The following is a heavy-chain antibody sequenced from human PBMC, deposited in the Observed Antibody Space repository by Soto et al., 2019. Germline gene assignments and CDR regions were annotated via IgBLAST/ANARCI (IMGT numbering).Heavy chain of an antibody. J-gene: IGHJ6*02. D-gene: IGHD3-10*01. Sequence: ASVKVSCKASGYTFTGYYMHWVRQAPGQGLEWMGWINPNSGGTNYAQKFQGWVTMTRDTSISTAYMEPSRLRSDDTAVYYCARGGSLWFGELSAYYYGMDVWGQGTTVTVSS. CDR3: ARGGSLWFGELSAYYYGMDV. V-gene: IGHV1-2*04. CDR2: INPNSGGT. CDR1: GYTFTGYY.